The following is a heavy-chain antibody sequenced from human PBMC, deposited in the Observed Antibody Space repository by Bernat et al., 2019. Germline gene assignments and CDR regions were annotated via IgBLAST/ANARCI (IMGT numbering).Heavy chain of an antibody. Sequence: QVQLVQSGAEVKKPGASVKVSCKASGYTFTSYDINWVRQATGQGLEWMGWMNPNSGNTGYAQKFQGRVPMTRNTSISTAYMELSSLRSEDTAVYYCARRGKYQLPYPYYYYYDMDVWGKGTTVTVSS. CDR3: ARRGKYQLPYPYYYYYDMDV. V-gene: IGHV1-8*01. CDR1: GYTFTSYD. CDR2: MNPNSGNT. D-gene: IGHD2-2*01. J-gene: IGHJ6*03.